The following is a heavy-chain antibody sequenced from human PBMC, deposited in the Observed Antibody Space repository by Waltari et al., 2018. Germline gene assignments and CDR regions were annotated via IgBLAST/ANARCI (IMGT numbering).Heavy chain of an antibody. D-gene: IGHD3-16*01. CDR1: GGSISSNY. V-gene: IGHV4-4*07. CDR2: IYTSGST. J-gene: IGHJ5*02. CDR3: ARAIWRSTWKLGQFDP. Sequence: QVQLQESGPGLVKPSETLSLTCPVSGGSISSNYWSWIRQPAGKGLEWIGRIYTSGSTNYNPSLESRVTMSVDTSKNQFSLKLTSVTAADTAVYYCARAIWRSTWKLGQFDPWGQGILVTVSS.